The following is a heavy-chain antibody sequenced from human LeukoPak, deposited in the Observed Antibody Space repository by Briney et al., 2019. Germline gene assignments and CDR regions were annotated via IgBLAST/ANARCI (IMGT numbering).Heavy chain of an antibody. CDR2: ISSSSSTL. CDR1: GFTFSSYS. V-gene: IGHV3-48*01. J-gene: IGHJ3*02. CDR3: ARDPFRRITMVRDAFDI. Sequence: GGSLGLSCAASGFTFSSYSMNGVRQAPGKGLEWGSYISSSSSTLYYADSVKGRFTISRDNAKNSLYLQMNSLRAEDTAVYYCARDPFRRITMVRDAFDIWGQGTMVTVSS. D-gene: IGHD3-10*01.